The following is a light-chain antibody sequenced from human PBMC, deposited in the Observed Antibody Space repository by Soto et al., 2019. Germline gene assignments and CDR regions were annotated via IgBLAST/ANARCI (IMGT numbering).Light chain of an antibody. CDR2: GAS. CDR1: QDIAAY. J-gene: IGKJ5*01. Sequence: DVQMTQSPSSLSASVGDRVTITCRASQDIAAYLAWYQHKPGKAPNLLMYGASYLKSGVPTRFSGSGSGTDFTLTISSLQPEDFAIYYCQQTYTTPEITFGQGTRLEIK. CDR3: QQTYTTPEIT. V-gene: IGKV1-39*01.